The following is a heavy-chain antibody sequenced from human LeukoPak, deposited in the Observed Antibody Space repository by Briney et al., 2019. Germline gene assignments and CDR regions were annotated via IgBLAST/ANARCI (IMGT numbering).Heavy chain of an antibody. CDR3: ARVYHPNWFDP. Sequence: ASVKVSCKTSGYTFSDYYIHWIRQAPGQGLEWMGWINTNTGNPTYAQGFTGRFVFSLDTSVSTAYLQISSLKAEDTAVYYCARVYHPNWFDPWGQGTLVTVSS. CDR1: GYTFSDYY. V-gene: IGHV7-4-1*02. D-gene: IGHD1-14*01. CDR2: INTNTGNP. J-gene: IGHJ5*02.